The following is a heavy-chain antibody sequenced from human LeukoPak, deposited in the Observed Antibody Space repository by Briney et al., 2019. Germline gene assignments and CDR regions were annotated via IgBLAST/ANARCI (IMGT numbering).Heavy chain of an antibody. CDR3: AGYNYGYLNAFDI. Sequence: PGGSLRLSCAASGLTVSSNYMSWVRQAPGKGLEWVSLIYSGGSTYYADSVKGRFTISRDNSKNTLYLQMNSLRAEDTAVYYCAGYNYGYLNAFDIWGQGTMVTVSS. D-gene: IGHD5-18*01. V-gene: IGHV3-53*01. CDR2: IYSGGST. CDR1: GLTVSSNY. J-gene: IGHJ3*02.